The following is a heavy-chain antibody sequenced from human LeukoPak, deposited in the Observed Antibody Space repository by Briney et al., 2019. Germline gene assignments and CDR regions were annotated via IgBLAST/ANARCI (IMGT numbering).Heavy chain of an antibody. J-gene: IGHJ4*02. CDR3: AREPTYDSSGYIPGDY. D-gene: IGHD3-22*01. V-gene: IGHV4-30-4*01. CDR1: GGSISSGDYY. Sequence: PSKTLSLTCTVSGGSISSGDYYWSWIRQPPGKGLEWIGYIYYSGSTYYNPSLKSRVTISVETSKNQFSLKLSSVTAADTAVYYCAREPTYDSSGYIPGDYWGQGTLVTVSS. CDR2: IYYSGST.